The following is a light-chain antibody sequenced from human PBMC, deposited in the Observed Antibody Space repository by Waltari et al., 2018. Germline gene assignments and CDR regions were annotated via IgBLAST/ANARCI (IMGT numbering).Light chain of an antibody. CDR1: QNISTS. CDR3: QQTYSVPRT. V-gene: IGKV1-39*01. J-gene: IGKJ1*01. Sequence: DIQMTQSPSALSASVGDRVTIPCRASQNISTSLNWYQHSPGKAPRFLIYAVSTLQSGVPSRFSGSGAGTAFTLTINSLQPEDVATYYCQQTYSVPRTFGPGTKVEIK. CDR2: AVS.